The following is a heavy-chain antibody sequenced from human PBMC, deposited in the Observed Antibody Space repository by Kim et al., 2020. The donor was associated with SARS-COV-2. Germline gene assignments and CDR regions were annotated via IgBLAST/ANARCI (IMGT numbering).Heavy chain of an antibody. CDR2: A. J-gene: IGHJ4*02. D-gene: IGHD2-21*02. Sequence: AHNAQKFQRRVTITADKSTSTAYMELSSLRSEDTAVYYCARDAVVTLDYWGQGTLVTVSS. CDR3: ARDAVVTLDY. V-gene: IGHV1-69*04.